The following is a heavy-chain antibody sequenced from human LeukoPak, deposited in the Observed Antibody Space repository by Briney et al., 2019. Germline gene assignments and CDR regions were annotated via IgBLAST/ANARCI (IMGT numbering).Heavy chain of an antibody. CDR1: GGSISSGGYY. Sequence: PSETLFLTCTVSGGSISSGGYYWSWIRQHPGKGLEWIGYIYYSGSTYYNPSLKSRVTISVDTSKNQFSLKLSSVTAADTAVYYCARETQWNYFDYWGQGTLVTVSS. V-gene: IGHV4-31*03. CDR3: ARETQWNYFDY. CDR2: IYYSGST. J-gene: IGHJ4*02. D-gene: IGHD6-19*01.